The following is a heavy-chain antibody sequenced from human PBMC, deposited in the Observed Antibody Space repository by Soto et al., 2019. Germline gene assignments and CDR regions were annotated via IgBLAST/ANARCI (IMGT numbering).Heavy chain of an antibody. D-gene: IGHD6-19*01. CDR2: ISWNSGSI. Sequence: GGSLRLSCAASGFTFDDYAMHWVRQAPGKGLEWVSGISWNSGSIGYADSVKGRFTISRDNAKNSLYLQMNSLRAEDTALYYCAKDTGGIAVAGTFDYWGQGTLVTVSS. V-gene: IGHV3-9*01. J-gene: IGHJ4*02. CDR1: GFTFDDYA. CDR3: AKDTGGIAVAGTFDY.